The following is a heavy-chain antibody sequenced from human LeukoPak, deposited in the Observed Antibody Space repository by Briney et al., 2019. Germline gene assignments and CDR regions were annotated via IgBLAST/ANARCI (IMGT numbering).Heavy chain of an antibody. CDR2: ISYGGSNK. V-gene: IGHV3-30*18. CDR3: AKDRHYSSNVFDY. D-gene: IGHD4/OR15-4a*01. Sequence: GGSLRLSCAASGFTFSSYDMHWVRQAPGKGLEWVTLISYGGSNKYYEDSVKGRFTISRDNSKNTLYLQMNSLRAEDTAVYYCAKDRHYSSNVFDYWGQGTMVTVSS. CDR1: GFTFSSYD. J-gene: IGHJ4*02.